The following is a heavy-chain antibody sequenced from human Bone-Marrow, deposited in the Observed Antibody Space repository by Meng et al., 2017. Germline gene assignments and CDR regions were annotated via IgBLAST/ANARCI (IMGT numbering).Heavy chain of an antibody. D-gene: IGHD2-15*01. Sequence: QVQLQESGPGLLKPSGTLSLTCAVSGGSISSPNWWSWVRQPPGRGLEWIGEIYHSGSTTYNPSLLSRVTISVDKSKNQFSLKLSSVTAADTAIYYCARGLAVDEFDYWGQGTLVTVSS. J-gene: IGHJ4*02. V-gene: IGHV4-4*02. CDR2: IYHSGST. CDR3: ARGLAVDEFDY. CDR1: GGSISSPNW.